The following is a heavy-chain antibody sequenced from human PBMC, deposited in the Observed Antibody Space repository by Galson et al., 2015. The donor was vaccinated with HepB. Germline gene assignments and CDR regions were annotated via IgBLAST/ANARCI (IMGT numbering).Heavy chain of an antibody. J-gene: IGHJ2*01. V-gene: IGHV2-5*02. D-gene: IGHD2-21*02. Sequence: PALVKPTQTLTLTCTFSGFSLSTSGVGVGWIRQPPGKALEWLALIYWDDDKRYSPSLKSRLTITKDTSKNQVVLTMTNMDPVDTATYYCAHYCGGDCYPGGYWYFDLWGRGTLVTVSS. CDR3: AHYCGGDCYPGGYWYFDL. CDR1: GFSLSTSGVG. CDR2: IYWDDDK.